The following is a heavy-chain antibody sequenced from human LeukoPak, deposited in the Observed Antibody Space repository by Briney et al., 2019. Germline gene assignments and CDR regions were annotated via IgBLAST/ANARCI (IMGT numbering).Heavy chain of an antibody. J-gene: IGHJ4*02. D-gene: IGHD3-3*01. CDR2: ISSSGSTI. Sequence: GGSLRLSCAASGFTFSSYEMNWVRQAPGKGLDWVSCISSSGSTIYYADSVKGRFTISRDNAKNSLYLQMNSLRAEDTAVYYCARARFWSDYFDYWGQGTLVTVSS. CDR1: GFTFSSYE. CDR3: ARARFWSDYFDY. V-gene: IGHV3-48*03.